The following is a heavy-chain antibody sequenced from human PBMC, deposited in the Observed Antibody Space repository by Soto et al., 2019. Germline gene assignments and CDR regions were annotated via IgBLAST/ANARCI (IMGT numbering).Heavy chain of an antibody. CDR3: AKDWGRIAVAGWTD. CDR2: VPYTGAQT. D-gene: IGHD6-19*01. CDR1: GFNFGNYA. J-gene: IGHJ4*02. Sequence: EVQLLESGGGLVQPGGSLRLSCTASGFNFGNYAMGWARQAPGKGLEWLSSLAVPYTGAQTYYADSVAGRLTVSRDVSKNTLYLELNSLRAEDTAVYYCAKDWGRIAVAGWTDWGPGTLVTVSS. V-gene: IGHV3-23*01.